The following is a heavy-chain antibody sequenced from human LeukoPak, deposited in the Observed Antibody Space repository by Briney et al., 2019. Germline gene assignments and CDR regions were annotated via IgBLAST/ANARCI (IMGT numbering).Heavy chain of an antibody. J-gene: IGHJ3*02. Sequence: GGSLGLPFAASGSTFSSIARSWVARPPGKGWDWASAISGSGGSTYYADSVKGRFTISRDNSKNTLYLQMNSLRAEDTAVYYCAKHSGSYYVSAFDIWGQGTMVTVSS. CDR3: AKHSGSYYVSAFDI. CDR2: ISGSGGST. D-gene: IGHD1-26*01. V-gene: IGHV3-23*01. CDR1: GSTFSSIA.